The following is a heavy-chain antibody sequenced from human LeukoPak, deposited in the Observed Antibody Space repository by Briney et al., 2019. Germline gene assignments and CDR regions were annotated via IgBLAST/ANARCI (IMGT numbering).Heavy chain of an antibody. D-gene: IGHD6-13*01. CDR1: GYY. CDR2: INPNSGGT. V-gene: IGHV1-2*02. Sequence: ASVKVSCKASGYYMHWVRQAPGQGLEWMGWINPNSGGTKYAQKFQGRVTMTRDTSISTAYMELSRLRSDDTAVYYCARGKSATAPDSHWYLDLWGRGTLVTVSS. CDR3: ARGKSATAPDSHWYLDL. J-gene: IGHJ2*01.